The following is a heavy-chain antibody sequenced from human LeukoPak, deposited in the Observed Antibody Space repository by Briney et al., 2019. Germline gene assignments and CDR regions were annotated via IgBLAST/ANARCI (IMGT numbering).Heavy chain of an antibody. J-gene: IGHJ5*02. V-gene: IGHV3-21*04. CDR3: AKDLDDILGFDP. CDR2: ISISSSYR. Sequence: GRSLRLSCAASGFTFSSYSMNWVRQAPGKGLEWVSSISISSSYRYYADSVKGRFTISRDNAKNSLYVQMNSLRAEDTAVYYCAKDLDDILGFDPWGQGTLVTVSS. CDR1: GFTFSSYS. D-gene: IGHD3-9*01.